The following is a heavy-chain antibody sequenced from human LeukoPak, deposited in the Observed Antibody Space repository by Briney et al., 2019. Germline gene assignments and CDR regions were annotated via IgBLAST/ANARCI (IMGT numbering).Heavy chain of an antibody. V-gene: IGHV3-30-3*01. Sequence: LGGSLRLSCAASGFTFSAYAIHWVRQAPGKGLEWVAVISYDGSNKYYADSVKGRFTISRDNAKNSLYLQMNSLRAEDTAVYYCARGSLTTPFDYWGQGTLVTVSS. J-gene: IGHJ4*02. CDR1: GFTFSAYA. CDR3: ARGSLTTPFDY. D-gene: IGHD1-1*01. CDR2: ISYDGSNK.